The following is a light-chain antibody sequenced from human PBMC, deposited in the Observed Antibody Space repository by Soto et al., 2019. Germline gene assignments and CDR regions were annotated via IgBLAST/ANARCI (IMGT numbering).Light chain of an antibody. Sequence: SYELTQPPSVSVAPGQTARITCGGNNIGSKNVHWYQQKPGQAPVRVVFDDSDRPSGISERFSGSNSGNTATLTISRVEAGDEADYFCHVWYSRSEHFVFGSGTKVTVL. CDR2: DDS. CDR1: NIGSKN. CDR3: HVWYSRSEHFV. V-gene: IGLV3-21*02. J-gene: IGLJ1*01.